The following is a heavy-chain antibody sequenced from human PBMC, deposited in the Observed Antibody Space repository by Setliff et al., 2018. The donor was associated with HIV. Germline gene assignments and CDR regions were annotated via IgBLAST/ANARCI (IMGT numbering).Heavy chain of an antibody. V-gene: IGHV4-59*11. Sequence: PSETLSLTCTVSGGSISSHYWSWIRQPPGKGLEWIGYMYYSGSTNYNSSLKSRVTISVDTSKNQFSLKLSSVTAADTAVYYCARLRIAVAGTLYWYFDLWGRGTLVTVSS. CDR2: MYYSGST. CDR3: ARLRIAVAGTLYWYFDL. D-gene: IGHD6-19*01. CDR1: GGSISSHY. J-gene: IGHJ2*01.